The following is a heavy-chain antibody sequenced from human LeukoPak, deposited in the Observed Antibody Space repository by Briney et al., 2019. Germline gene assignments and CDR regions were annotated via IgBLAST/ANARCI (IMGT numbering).Heavy chain of an antibody. Sequence: GGTLRLSCAASGFTFSSYGMSWVRQAPGKGLEWVSAISGSGGSTYYADSVKGRFTISRDNSKNTLYLQMNSLRAEDTAVYYCAKGGLYDSSDYFDYWGQGTLVTVSS. V-gene: IGHV3-23*01. CDR1: GFTFSSYG. CDR2: ISGSGGST. D-gene: IGHD3-22*01. J-gene: IGHJ4*02. CDR3: AKGGLYDSSDYFDY.